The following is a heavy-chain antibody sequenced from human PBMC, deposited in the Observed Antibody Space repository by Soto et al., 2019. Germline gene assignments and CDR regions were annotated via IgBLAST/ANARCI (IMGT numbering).Heavy chain of an antibody. Sequence: PGGSPILSRAASGFPFYNYSMSWVRQAPGKGLEWVSAISGSGGSTYYADSVKGRFTISRDNSKNTLYLQMNSLRAEDTAVYYCAKTYSGYDFDYWGQGTLVTVSS. V-gene: IGHV3-23*01. CDR1: GFPFYNYS. D-gene: IGHD5-12*01. J-gene: IGHJ4*02. CDR3: AKTYSGYDFDY. CDR2: ISGSGGST.